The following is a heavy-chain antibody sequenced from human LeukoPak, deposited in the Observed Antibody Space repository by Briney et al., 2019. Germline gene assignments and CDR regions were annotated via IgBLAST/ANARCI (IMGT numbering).Heavy chain of an antibody. D-gene: IGHD2-15*01. CDR3: ATFCSGGDCYSFAP. V-gene: IGHV3-23*01. Sequence: GGSLRLSCAASGFTFNNYAMTWVRQVPGKGLEWVSTIIGSGGSTDYADSVKGRFTISRDNSKDTLFLQMDSLRVEDTAVYYCATFCSGGDCYSFAPWGQGTLVTVSS. J-gene: IGHJ5*02. CDR2: IIGSGGST. CDR1: GFTFNNYA.